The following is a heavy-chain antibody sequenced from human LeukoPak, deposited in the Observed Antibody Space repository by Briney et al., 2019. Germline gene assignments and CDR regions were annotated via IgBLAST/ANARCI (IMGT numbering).Heavy chain of an antibody. CDR3: ARDRSGYCSSSSCYELDY. V-gene: IGHV4-31*03. CDR2: IYYSGST. CDR1: GGSISSGGYY. J-gene: IGHJ4*02. Sequence: SETLSLTCTVSGGSISSGGYYWSWIRQQPGKGLEWIGCIYYSGSTYYNPSLKSRVTISVDTSKNQFSLKLSSVTAADTAVYYCARDRSGYCSSSSCYELDYWGRGTLVTVSS. D-gene: IGHD2-2*01.